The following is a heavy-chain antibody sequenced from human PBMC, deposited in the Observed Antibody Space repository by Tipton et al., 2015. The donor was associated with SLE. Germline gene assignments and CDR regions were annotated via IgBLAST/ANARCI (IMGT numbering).Heavy chain of an antibody. D-gene: IGHD5-12*01. J-gene: IGHJ4*02. CDR1: GFTFSSYA. CDR2: ISGSGGST. Sequence: SLRLSCAASGFTFSSYAMSWVRQAPGKGLEWVSAISGSGGSTYYADSVKGRFTISRDNSKNTLYLQMNSLRAEDTAVYYCAGHGGEVATIKYWGQGTLVTVSS. CDR3: AGHGGEVATIKY. V-gene: IGHV3-23*01.